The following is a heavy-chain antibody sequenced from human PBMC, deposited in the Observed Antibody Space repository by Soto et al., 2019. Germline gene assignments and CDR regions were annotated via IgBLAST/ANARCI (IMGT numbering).Heavy chain of an antibody. J-gene: IGHJ4*02. CDR2: IRDKANNYAT. CDR1: GYTFSGLP. Sequence: EVQLVESGGGLVQPGGSLKLSCVAPGYTFSGLPIHWVRQASGKGLEWVGRIRDKANNYATSYAASVSGRFTISRDDSKNTAYLQMNSLKTEDTAVYYCTTKDYWGRGTLVTVSS. V-gene: IGHV3-73*02. CDR3: TTKDY.